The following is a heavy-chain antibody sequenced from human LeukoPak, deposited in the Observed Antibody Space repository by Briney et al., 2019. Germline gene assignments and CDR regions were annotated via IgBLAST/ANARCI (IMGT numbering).Heavy chain of an antibody. J-gene: IGHJ5*02. Sequence: PSETLSLTCTVSGGSISSNSYYWGWIRQPPGKGLEWIGSIYYSGSTYYNPSLKSRVTISVDTSKNQFSLKLSSVTAADTAVYYCARHATYYYGSGSYSINWFDPWGQGTLVTVSS. V-gene: IGHV4-39*01. CDR3: ARHATYYYGSGSYSINWFDP. CDR1: GGSISSNSYY. CDR2: IYYSGST. D-gene: IGHD3-10*01.